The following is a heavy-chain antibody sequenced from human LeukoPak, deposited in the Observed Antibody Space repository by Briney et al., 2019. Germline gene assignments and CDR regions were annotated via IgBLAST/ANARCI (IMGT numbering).Heavy chain of an antibody. D-gene: IGHD1-1*01. CDR2: IYYSGST. CDR1: GGSISSYY. V-gene: IGHV4-59*01. Sequence: SETLCLTCTVPGGSISSYYWSWIRQPPGKGLEWIGYIYYSGSTNYNPSLKSRVTISVDTSKNQFSLKLSSVTAADTAVYYCARGKGLEPFFDYWGQGTLVTVSS. J-gene: IGHJ4*02. CDR3: ARGKGLEPFFDY.